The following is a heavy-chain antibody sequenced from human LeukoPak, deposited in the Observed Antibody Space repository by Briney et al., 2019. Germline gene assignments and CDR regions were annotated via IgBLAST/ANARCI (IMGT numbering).Heavy chain of an antibody. CDR1: GYTFSIYG. Sequence: GASVKVSCKASGYTFSIYGFSWVRQAPGQGLEWMGWISVYNGNTNYAQKFQGRVTITRDTSASTAYMELSSLRSEDMAVYYCARGRSIAARYYYYYMDVWGKGTTVTVSS. CDR3: ARGRSIAARYYYYYMDV. J-gene: IGHJ6*03. CDR2: ISVYNGNT. D-gene: IGHD6-6*01. V-gene: IGHV1-18*03.